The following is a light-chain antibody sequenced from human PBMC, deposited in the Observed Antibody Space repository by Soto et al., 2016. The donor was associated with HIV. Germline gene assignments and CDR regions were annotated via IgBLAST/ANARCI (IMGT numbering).Light chain of an antibody. V-gene: IGKV1-27*01. CDR3: QKYNGVIT. Sequence: IQMTQSPSSLSASVGDRVTITCRASQGISNYLAWYQQKPGKVPKLLIYAASTLQSGVPSRFSGSGSGTEFTLTITSLQPEDIATYYCQKYNGVITFGGGTKVEI. CDR2: AAS. CDR1: QGISNY. J-gene: IGKJ4*01.